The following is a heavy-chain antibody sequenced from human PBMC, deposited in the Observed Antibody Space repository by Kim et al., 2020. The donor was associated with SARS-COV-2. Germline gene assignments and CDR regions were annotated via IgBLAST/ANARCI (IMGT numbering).Heavy chain of an antibody. Sequence: GGSLRLSCAASGFTFRDYAVSWVRQGPGKGLEWVSAISGSGDYTYYADSVRGRFTISKDNSKKTVFLQMNSLRADDTAIYFCAKERGWGSECVDFWGQGALVTVSS. CDR2: ISGSGDYT. CDR1: GFTFRDYA. J-gene: IGHJ4*02. D-gene: IGHD3-10*01. CDR3: AKERGWGSECVDF. V-gene: IGHV3-23*01.